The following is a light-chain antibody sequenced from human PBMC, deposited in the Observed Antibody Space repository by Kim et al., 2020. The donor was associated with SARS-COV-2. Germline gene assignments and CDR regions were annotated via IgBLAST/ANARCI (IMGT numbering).Light chain of an antibody. CDR1: NIGSKS. J-gene: IGLJ3*02. CDR3: QVWDSSSDHRV. Sequence: SYELTQPPSVSVAPGKTARITCGGNNIGSKSVHWYQQKPGQAPVLVIYYDSDRPSGIPERFSGSNSGNTATLTISRVEAGDEADYYCQVWDSSSDHRVFGGGTQLTLL. V-gene: IGLV3-21*04. CDR2: YDS.